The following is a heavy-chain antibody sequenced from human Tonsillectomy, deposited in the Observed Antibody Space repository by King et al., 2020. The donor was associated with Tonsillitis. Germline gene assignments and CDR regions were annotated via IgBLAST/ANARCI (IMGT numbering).Heavy chain of an antibody. CDR1: GGTFSSYA. CDR3: ARGGTASWLLSDYFDN. D-gene: IGHD3-3*01. Sequence: QLVQSGAEVKKPGSSVKVSCKASGGTFSSYAMNWVRQAPGQGLEWMGMIIPTFGTANYAQKFQGRVTITADDSTSTAMELTSLRSDDTAVYYCARGGTASWLLSDYFDNWGQGTLVTVSS. J-gene: IGHJ4*02. V-gene: IGHV1-69*15. CDR2: IIPTFGTA.